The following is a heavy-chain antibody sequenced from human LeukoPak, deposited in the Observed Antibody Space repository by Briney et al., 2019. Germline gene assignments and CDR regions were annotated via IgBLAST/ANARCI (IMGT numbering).Heavy chain of an antibody. J-gene: IGHJ3*02. D-gene: IGHD3-22*01. CDR2: IYSGGST. Sequence: GGSLRLSCAASGFTVSNNYMSWVRQAPGKGLEWVSVIYSGGSTYYADSVKGRFTISRDNSKNTLYLQMNSLRAEDTAVYYCARDRFSSGYHAFDIWGQGTMVTVSS. CDR3: ARDRFSSGYHAFDI. V-gene: IGHV3-53*01. CDR1: GFTVSNNY.